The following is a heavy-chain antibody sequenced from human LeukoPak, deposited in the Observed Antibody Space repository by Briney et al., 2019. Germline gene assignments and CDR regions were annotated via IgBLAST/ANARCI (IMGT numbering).Heavy chain of an antibody. CDR1: GYTXTDFY. CDR3: ARETNGAVVGAIDY. V-gene: IGHV1-2*02. Sequence: ASVKVSCKASGYTXTDFYMHGVRQVPGQGLEWMGWINPNSGDTNYAQKFQGRVTMTRDTSLSTAYMELSSLRSDDTAVYYCARETNGAVVGAIDYWGQGTLVTVSS. J-gene: IGHJ4*02. CDR2: INPNSGDT. D-gene: IGHD1-26*01.